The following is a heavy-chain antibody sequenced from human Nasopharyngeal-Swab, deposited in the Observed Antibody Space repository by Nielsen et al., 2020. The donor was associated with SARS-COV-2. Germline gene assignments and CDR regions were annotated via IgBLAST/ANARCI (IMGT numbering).Heavy chain of an antibody. CDR3: ASPIRYSGYDLGFDY. V-gene: IGHV4-39*07. CDR2: IYYRGST. D-gene: IGHD5-12*01. Sequence: WIRQPPGKGLEWIGSIYYRGSTYYNPSLKSRVTISVDTSKNQFSLKLSSVTAADTAVYYCASPIRYSGYDLGFDYWGQGTLVTVSS. J-gene: IGHJ4*02.